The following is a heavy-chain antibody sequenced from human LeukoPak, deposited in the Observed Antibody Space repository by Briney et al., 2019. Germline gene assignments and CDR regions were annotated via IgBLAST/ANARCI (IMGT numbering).Heavy chain of an antibody. CDR3: ARGLPGSDTLDY. D-gene: IGHD2-21*02. V-gene: IGHV3-23*01. CDR2: LSGSADGT. Sequence: GGSLRLSCAASGFTFNNYAMSWVRQAPGKGLEWVSALSGSADGTYYADSVKGRFTISRDNSQNTLYLQMNSLRAEDTAVYYCARGLPGSDTLDYWGQGTLVTVSS. CDR1: GFTFNNYA. J-gene: IGHJ4*02.